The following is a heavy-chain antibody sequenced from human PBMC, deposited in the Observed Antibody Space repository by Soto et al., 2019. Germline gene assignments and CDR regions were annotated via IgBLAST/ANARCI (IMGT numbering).Heavy chain of an antibody. CDR1: GFTFDDYA. Sequence: PGGSLRLSCAASGFTFDDYAMHWVRQAPGKGLEWVSGISWNSGSIGYADSVKGRFTISRDNAKNSLYLQMNSLRAEDTALYYCAKDHGAHNPLLYSGLDYWGQGTLVTVSS. D-gene: IGHD5-12*01. J-gene: IGHJ4*02. CDR2: ISWNSGSI. CDR3: AKDHGAHNPLLYSGLDY. V-gene: IGHV3-9*01.